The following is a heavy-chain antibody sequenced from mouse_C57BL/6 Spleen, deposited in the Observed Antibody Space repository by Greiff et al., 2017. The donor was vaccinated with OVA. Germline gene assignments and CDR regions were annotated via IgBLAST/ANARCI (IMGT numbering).Heavy chain of an antibody. CDR1: GYTFTSYW. V-gene: IGHV1-55*01. Sequence: QVQLQQPGAELVKPGASVKMSCKASGYTFTSYWITWVKQRPGQGLEWIGDIYPGSGSTNYNEKFKSKATLTEDKSSSTAYMQLSSLTSEDSAVYYCARSGFDYWGQGTTLTVSS. CDR3: ARSGFDY. CDR2: IYPGSGST. J-gene: IGHJ2*01.